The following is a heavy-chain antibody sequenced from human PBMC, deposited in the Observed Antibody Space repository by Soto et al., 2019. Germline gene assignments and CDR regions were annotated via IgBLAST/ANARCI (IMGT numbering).Heavy chain of an antibody. J-gene: IGHJ4*02. D-gene: IGHD1-20*01. V-gene: IGHV4-38-2*01. Sequence: PSETLSLTCAVSAYSISSAYYWNWVRQSPGKGLEWIGCVSYNGITFSNPSLKSRVTMTADTSRNHFSLRLTSVTAADTATYFCARRVTGTLNSWGEGKMVTVSA. CDR2: VSYNGIT. CDR1: AYSISSAYY. CDR3: ARRVTGTLNS.